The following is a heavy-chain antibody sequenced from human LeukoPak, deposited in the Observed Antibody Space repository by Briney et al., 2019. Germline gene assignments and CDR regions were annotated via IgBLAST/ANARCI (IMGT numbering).Heavy chain of an antibody. V-gene: IGHV5-51*01. CDR3: ARSRGAVAGPYYLDY. CDR2: IYPGDSDT. J-gene: IGHJ4*02. D-gene: IGHD6-19*01. CDR1: GYSFTSYW. Sequence: GESLKISCKGSGYSFTSYWIGWVRQMPGKGLEWMGIIYPGDSDTRYSPSFQGQVTISADKSISTAHLQWSSLKASDTAKYYCARSRGAVAGPYYLDYWGQGTLVTVSS.